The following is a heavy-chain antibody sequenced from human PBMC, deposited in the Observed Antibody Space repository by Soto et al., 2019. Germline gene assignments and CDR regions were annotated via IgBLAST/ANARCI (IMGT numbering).Heavy chain of an antibody. D-gene: IGHD6-6*01. J-gene: IGHJ6*02. V-gene: IGHV1-18*04. CDR2: ISAYNGNT. Sequence: ASLKVSCKPSGYTLNSYGISRVRQDPGQGPEWMGWISAYNGNTNYAQKLQGRVTMTTDTSTSTAYVELRSLRSDDTAVYYCARDQIVAIAAHYYGMDVWGQGTTVTVSS. CDR3: ARDQIVAIAAHYYGMDV. CDR1: GYTLNSYG.